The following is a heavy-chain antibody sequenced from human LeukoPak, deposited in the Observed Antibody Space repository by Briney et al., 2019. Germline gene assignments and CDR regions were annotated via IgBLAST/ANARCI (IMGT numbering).Heavy chain of an antibody. CDR1: GFTFSSYA. CDR3: ARENYGTGNYAGNLDS. CDR2: ISYDGDEK. Sequence: PGGSLRLSCAASGFTFSSYAMHWVRQAPGRGLEWGAIISYDGDEKYYADSVRGRFTVSRDDSKNTLFLQMSSLRAEDTAVYYCARENYGTGNYAGNLDSWGQGTLVTVSS. D-gene: IGHD3-10*01. J-gene: IGHJ4*02. V-gene: IGHV3-30*04.